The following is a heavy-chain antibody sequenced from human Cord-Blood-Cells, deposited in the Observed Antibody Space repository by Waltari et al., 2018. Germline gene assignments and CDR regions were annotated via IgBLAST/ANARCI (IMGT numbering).Heavy chain of an antibody. CDR2: IYYSGST. CDR3: ASTGYSSGWNNYWYFDL. J-gene: IGHJ2*01. D-gene: IGHD6-19*01. V-gene: IGHV4-59*01. CDR1: GGSISSYY. Sequence: QVQLQESGPGLVKPSATLSLTCTVSGGSISSYYWSWLRQPPGKGLEWIGYIYYSGSTNYNPSLKSRVTISGDTSKNQFSLKLSSVTAADTAVYYCASTGYSSGWNNYWYFDLWGRGTLVTVSS.